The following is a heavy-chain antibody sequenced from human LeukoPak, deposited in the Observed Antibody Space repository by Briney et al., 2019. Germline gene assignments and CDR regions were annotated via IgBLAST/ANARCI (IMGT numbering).Heavy chain of an antibody. Sequence: PSETLSLTCTVSGGSISSSSYYWGWIRQPPGKGLEWIGSIYYSGSTYYSPSLKSRVTISVDTSKNQFSLKLSSVTAADTAVYYCARHPIDYYYGMDVWGQGTTVTVSS. J-gene: IGHJ6*02. CDR2: IYYSGST. CDR1: GGSISSSSYY. CDR3: ARHPIDYYYGMDV. V-gene: IGHV4-39*01. D-gene: IGHD3-22*01.